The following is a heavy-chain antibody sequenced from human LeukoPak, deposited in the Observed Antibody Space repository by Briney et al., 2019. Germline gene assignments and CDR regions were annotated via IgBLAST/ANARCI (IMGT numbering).Heavy chain of an antibody. V-gene: IGHV1-8*01. J-gene: IGHJ4*02. D-gene: IGHD3-9*01. Sequence: PVASVYLSRTPSRYTFTSYVITWVRQATGQGLEWMEWMNPNSGNTGHAQTFPGRVTMPRHTSIRTAYMDLSSLRSQAPPGSSFARVDTIFWSRPDYWGQGTLVTVSS. CDR1: RYTFTSYV. CDR3: ARVDTIFWSRPDY. CDR2: MNPNSGNT.